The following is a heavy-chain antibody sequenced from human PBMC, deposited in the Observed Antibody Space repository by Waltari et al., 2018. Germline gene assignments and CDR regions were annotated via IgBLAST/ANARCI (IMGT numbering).Heavy chain of an antibody. Sequence: VQLVQSGAEVKKPGASVKVSCKASGYSFTSFDIYWVRQAAGQGLAWMGWMNPDSGNTSYAEKFQGRVTMTRDTSISTAYMELSSLRSEDTAVYYCAREFYYSDAFTGVWGQGTLVTVSS. J-gene: IGHJ4*02. CDR3: AREFYYSDAFTGV. D-gene: IGHD4-17*01. CDR2: MNPDSGNT. V-gene: IGHV1-8*01. CDR1: GYSFTSFD.